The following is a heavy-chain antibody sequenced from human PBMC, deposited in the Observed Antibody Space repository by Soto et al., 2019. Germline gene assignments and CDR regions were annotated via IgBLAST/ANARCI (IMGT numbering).Heavy chain of an antibody. Sequence: GGSLRLSCAASGFTFSSYWMHWVRQAPGKGLVWVSRINSDGSSTSYADSVKGRFTISRDNAKNSLYLQMNSLRAEDTAVYYCARFRGYCSGGSCEYYFDYWGQGTLVTVSS. CDR2: INSDGSST. CDR3: ARFRGYCSGGSCEYYFDY. D-gene: IGHD2-15*01. J-gene: IGHJ4*02. CDR1: GFTFSSYW. V-gene: IGHV3-74*01.